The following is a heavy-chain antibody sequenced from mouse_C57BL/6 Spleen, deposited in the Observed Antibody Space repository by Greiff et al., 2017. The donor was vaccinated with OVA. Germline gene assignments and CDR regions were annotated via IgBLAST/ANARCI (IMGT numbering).Heavy chain of an antibody. D-gene: IGHD2-3*01. V-gene: IGHV1-20*01. J-gene: IGHJ3*01. CDR1: GYSFTGYF. Sequence: ESGPELVKPGDSVKISCKASGYSFTGYFMNWVMQSHGKSLEWIGRINPYNGDTFYNQKFKGKATLTVDKSSSTAHMELRSLTSEDSAVYYCARGYNGYSWFAYWGQGTLVTVSA. CDR3: ARGYNGYSWFAY. CDR2: INPYNGDT.